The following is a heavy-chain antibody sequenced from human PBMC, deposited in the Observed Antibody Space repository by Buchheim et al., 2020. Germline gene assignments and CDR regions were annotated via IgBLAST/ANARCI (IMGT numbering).Heavy chain of an antibody. J-gene: IGHJ6*02. Sequence: QVQLVESGGGVVQPGRSLRLSCAASGFTFSSYAMHWVRQAPGKGLEWVAVISYDGSNTYYADSVKGRFTISRDNSKNTLYLQMNSLRAEDTAVYYCARDSSYIDGTYGMDVWGQGTT. D-gene: IGHD3-9*01. CDR3: ARDSSYIDGTYGMDV. CDR2: ISYDGSNT. CDR1: GFTFSSYA. V-gene: IGHV3-30*04.